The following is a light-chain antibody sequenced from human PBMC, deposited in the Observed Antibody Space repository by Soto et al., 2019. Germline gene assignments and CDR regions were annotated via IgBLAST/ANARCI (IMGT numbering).Light chain of an antibody. CDR3: QQYGTSPRSIT. CDR1: QSVSSSY. V-gene: IGKV3-20*01. J-gene: IGKJ5*01. Sequence: IVLTLPAGTVAWSKREDAILSCRASQSVSSSYLAWYQQKPGQAPRLLIYGASSRATGIPDRFSGSGSGTDFTLTISSLQSEDFAVYYCQQYGTSPRSITLAQVARPEIK. CDR2: GAS.